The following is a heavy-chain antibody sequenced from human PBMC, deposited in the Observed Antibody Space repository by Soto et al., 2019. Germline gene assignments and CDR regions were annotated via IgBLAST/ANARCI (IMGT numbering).Heavy chain of an antibody. J-gene: IGHJ4*02. CDR2: INAGNGNT. CDR3: ARDYDILTGYSQNSFEY. D-gene: IGHD3-9*01. CDR1: GYTFTSYA. V-gene: IGHV1-3*01. Sequence: ASVKVSCTSSGYTFTSYAMHWVRQAPGQRLEWMGRINAGNGNTKYSQDFQDRVTFTRDTSATIAHMELNSLRSEDTAVYYCARDYDILTGYSQNSFEYWGQGTLVTVSS.